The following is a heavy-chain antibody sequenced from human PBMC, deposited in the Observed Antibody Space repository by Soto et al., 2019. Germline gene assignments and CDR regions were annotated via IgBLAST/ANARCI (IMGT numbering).Heavy chain of an antibody. J-gene: IGHJ4*01. V-gene: IGHV1-18*04. CDR1: GYSFTSHG. CDR3: ARDPGAATFDF. D-gene: IGHD1-26*01. CDR2: INPYNGNT. Sequence: ASVKVSCKASGYSFTSHGVSWVRQAPGQGLQWIGWINPYNGNTLTAQNLQGRVTLTADTSTSTAYMELRSLRFDDTAIYYCARDPGAATFDFWGLGALVTVSS.